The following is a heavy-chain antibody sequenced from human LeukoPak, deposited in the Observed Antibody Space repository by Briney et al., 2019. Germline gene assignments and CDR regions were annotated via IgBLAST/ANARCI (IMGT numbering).Heavy chain of an antibody. J-gene: IGHJ4*02. V-gene: IGHV3-33*08. Sequence: GGSPRLSCAASGFTFTNAWMSWVRQAPGKGLEWVAVIWYDGSNKYYADSVKGRFTISRDNSKNTLYLQMNSLRAEDTAVYYCARDAAAGAIDYWGQGTLVTVSS. CDR1: GFTFTNAW. CDR3: ARDAAAGAIDY. CDR2: IWYDGSNK. D-gene: IGHD6-13*01.